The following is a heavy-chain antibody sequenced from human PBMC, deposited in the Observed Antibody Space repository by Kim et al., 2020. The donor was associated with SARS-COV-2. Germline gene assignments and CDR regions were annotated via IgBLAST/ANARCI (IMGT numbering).Heavy chain of an antibody. CDR1: GFTVSSNY. CDR2: IYSGGST. D-gene: IGHD5-12*01. J-gene: IGHJ6*01. V-gene: IGHV3-53*01. CDR3: ARESLVATILHYYYYGMDV. Sequence: LSLTCAASGFTVSSNYMSWVRQAPGKGLEWVSVIYSGGSTYYADSVKGRFTISRDNSKNTLYLQMNSLRAEDTAVYYCARESLVATILHYYYYGMDV.